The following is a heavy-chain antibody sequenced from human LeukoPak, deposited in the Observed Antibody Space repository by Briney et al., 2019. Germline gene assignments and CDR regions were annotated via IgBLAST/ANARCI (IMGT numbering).Heavy chain of an antibody. Sequence: QPGGSLRLSCAASGFTFNTYWMHWVRQAPGGGLVWIALISSDGTYSAYADSVKGRFTISRDNAKNTVYLQMNSLSAEDTAMYYCVRREAGGSNNWFYFDYWGQGTLVSVSS. V-gene: IGHV3-74*03. CDR3: VRREAGGSNNWFYFDY. D-gene: IGHD6-13*01. J-gene: IGHJ4*02. CDR2: ISSDGTYS. CDR1: GFTFNTYW.